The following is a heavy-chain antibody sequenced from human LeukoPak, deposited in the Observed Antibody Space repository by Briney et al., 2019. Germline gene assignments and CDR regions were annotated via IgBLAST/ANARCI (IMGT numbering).Heavy chain of an antibody. CDR2: IHYSGSS. CDR3: ASYDVSGFGY. D-gene: IGHD3-22*01. CDR1: GDSISSYY. Sequence: PSETLSLTCTVSGDSISSYYWSWIRQPPGKGLEWIGYIHYSGSSNYNPSLKSRVTISVDTSKNQFSLKLSSVTAADTAVYFCASYDVSGFGYWGQGTLVTVSS. J-gene: IGHJ4*02. V-gene: IGHV4-59*08.